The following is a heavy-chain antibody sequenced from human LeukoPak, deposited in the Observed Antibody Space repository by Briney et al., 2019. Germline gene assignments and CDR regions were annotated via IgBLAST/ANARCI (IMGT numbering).Heavy chain of an antibody. CDR1: GVSIISGGYD. Sequence: SETLSLTCTVSGVSIISGGYDWRWIRQHPGKGLEWIGYIYYSGTTYYNPSLKSRFTISVDTSNNQFSLKVTSVTAADTAVYYCAKSGDGYNFDYWGQGTLVTVSS. CDR2: IYYSGTT. V-gene: IGHV4-31*03. D-gene: IGHD5-24*01. CDR3: AKSGDGYNFDY. J-gene: IGHJ4*02.